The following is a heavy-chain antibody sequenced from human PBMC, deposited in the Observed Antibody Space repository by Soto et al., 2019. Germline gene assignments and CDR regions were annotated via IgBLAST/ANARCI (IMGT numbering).Heavy chain of an antibody. Sequence: SETLSLTCTVSGGSISSYYWSWIRQPPGKGLEWIGYIYYSGSTNYNPSLKSRVTISVDTSKNQFSLKLSSVTAADTAVYYCAGYNWNYELVAFDIWGQGTMVTVS. D-gene: IGHD1-7*01. CDR1: GGSISSYY. CDR3: AGYNWNYELVAFDI. J-gene: IGHJ3*02. V-gene: IGHV4-59*01. CDR2: IYYSGST.